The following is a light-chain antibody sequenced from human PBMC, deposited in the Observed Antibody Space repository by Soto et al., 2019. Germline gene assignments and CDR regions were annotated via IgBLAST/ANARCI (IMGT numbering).Light chain of an antibody. CDR2: GAT. J-gene: IGKJ5*01. Sequence: DVQVTQSPSFVSASVGDRVTITCRASQGIGTWLAWYQVKPGKAPNLLIYGATNLQSGVPSRFSGSGLGTHFTLTIFNLQPEDFPTYYCQQTNSFPITFGQGTRLDI. CDR3: QQTNSFPIT. V-gene: IGKV1D-12*01. CDR1: QGIGTW.